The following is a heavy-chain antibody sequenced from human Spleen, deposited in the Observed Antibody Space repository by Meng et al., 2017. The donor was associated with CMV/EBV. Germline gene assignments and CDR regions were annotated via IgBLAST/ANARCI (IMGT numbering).Heavy chain of an antibody. D-gene: IGHD3-3*01. J-gene: IGHJ5*02. CDR2: IYSGGST. CDR1: GFTVSSNY. V-gene: IGHV3-53*01. Sequence: GESLKISCAASGFTVSSNYMSWVRQAPGKGLEWVSVIYSGGSTYYADSVKGRFTISRDNSKNTLYLQMNSLRAEDTAVYYCTTQRYDFWSGYYNGWFGPWGQGTLVTVSS. CDR3: TTQRYDFWSGYYNGWFGP.